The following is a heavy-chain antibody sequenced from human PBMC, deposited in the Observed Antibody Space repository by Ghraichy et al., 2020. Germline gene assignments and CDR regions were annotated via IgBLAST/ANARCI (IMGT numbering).Heavy chain of an antibody. CDR3: AKRIPGVKGFDI. J-gene: IGHJ3*02. V-gene: IGHV3-23*01. CDR2: ISVSGGST. Sequence: GGSLRLSCAASGFTFSTYAMSWVRQAPGKGLEWVSAISVSGGSTYYADSLKGRFTISRDNSENTLYLQMNSLRAEDTAVYYCAKRIPGVKGFDIWGQGTMVTVSS. CDR1: GFTFSTYA. D-gene: IGHD2-2*01.